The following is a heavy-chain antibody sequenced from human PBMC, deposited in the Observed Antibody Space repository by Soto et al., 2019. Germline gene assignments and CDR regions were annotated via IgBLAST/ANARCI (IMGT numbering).Heavy chain of an antibody. V-gene: IGHV1-69*01. Sequence: LVKGSCKASGGTFISYAVNWVRQAPEQGLEWMGGIIPIFGTTNYAQKFQGRVTITADESTSTAYMELSSLRSEDTAVFYCARVALAAAAPRREFYFHAMDVWGQGTTVTVSS. CDR3: ARVALAAAAPRREFYFHAMDV. D-gene: IGHD6-13*01. CDR1: GGTFISYA. CDR2: IIPIFGTT. J-gene: IGHJ6*02.